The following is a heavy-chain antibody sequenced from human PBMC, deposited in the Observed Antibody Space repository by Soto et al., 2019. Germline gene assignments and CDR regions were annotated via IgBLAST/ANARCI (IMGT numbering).Heavy chain of an antibody. CDR3: ARGDEMTAVTIFEY. CDR2: VIPVFNTS. J-gene: IGHJ4*02. CDR1: GGAFGRYS. D-gene: IGHD4-17*01. Sequence: SVKVSCKASGGAFGRYSVSWVRQGPGQGLEWIGGVIPVFNTSNYSLKFQGRVAIFADLSTSTVFMELRSLRSEDTALYYCARGDEMTAVTIFEYWGQGTLVTVSS. V-gene: IGHV1-69*13.